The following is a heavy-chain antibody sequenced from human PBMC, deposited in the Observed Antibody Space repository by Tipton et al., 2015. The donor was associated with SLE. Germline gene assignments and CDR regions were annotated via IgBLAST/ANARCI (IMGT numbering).Heavy chain of an antibody. CDR1: GYSISSGYY. Sequence: TLSLTCAVSGYSISSGYYWGWIRQPPGKGLEWIGSTHHSGTTYYNPSLKSRVTISVDTSKNQFSLNLNSVTTTDTAVYYCARTSDRALENWFDPWGQGTLVTVSS. CDR3: ARTSDRALENWFDP. J-gene: IGHJ5*02. CDR2: THHSGTT. D-gene: IGHD1-1*01. V-gene: IGHV4-38-2*01.